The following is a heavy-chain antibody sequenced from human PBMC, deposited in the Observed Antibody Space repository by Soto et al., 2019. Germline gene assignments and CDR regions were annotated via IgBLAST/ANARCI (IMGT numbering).Heavy chain of an antibody. D-gene: IGHD1-26*01. J-gene: IGHJ6*02. Sequence: PGGSLRLSCAASGFTFSSYGMHWVRQAPGKGLEWVAVIWYDGSNKYYADSVKGRFTISRDNSKNTLYLQMNSLRAEDTAVYYCARGWELPQFYYYYGMDVWGQGTTVTVSS. CDR2: IWYDGSNK. V-gene: IGHV3-33*01. CDR3: ARGWELPQFYYYYGMDV. CDR1: GFTFSSYG.